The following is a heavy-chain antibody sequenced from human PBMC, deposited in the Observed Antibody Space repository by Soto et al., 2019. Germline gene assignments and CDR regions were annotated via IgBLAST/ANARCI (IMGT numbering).Heavy chain of an antibody. CDR3: ARGYGDYVDY. CDR2: INHSGST. V-gene: IGHV4-34*01. Sequence: SETLSLTCAVYGGSFSGYYWSWIRQPPGKGLEWIGEINHSGSTNYNPSLKSRVTISVDTSKNQFSLKLSSVTAADTAVYYCARGYGDYVDYWGQGTLVTVSS. J-gene: IGHJ4*02. D-gene: IGHD4-17*01. CDR1: GGSFSGYY.